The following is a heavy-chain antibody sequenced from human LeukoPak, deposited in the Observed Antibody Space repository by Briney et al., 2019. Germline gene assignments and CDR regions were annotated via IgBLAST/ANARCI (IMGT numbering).Heavy chain of an antibody. V-gene: IGHV3-48*03. CDR3: ARGGAADY. J-gene: IGHJ4*02. CDR2: ISNTGTTI. Sequence: GGSLRLSCAASGFTFSSYEMNWVRQAPGKGLEWVSYISNTGTTIYYADSVKGRFTISRDNAKNSLYLQMNSLRAEDTAAYYWARGGAADYWGQGTLVTVSS. D-gene: IGHD1-26*01. CDR1: GFTFSSYE.